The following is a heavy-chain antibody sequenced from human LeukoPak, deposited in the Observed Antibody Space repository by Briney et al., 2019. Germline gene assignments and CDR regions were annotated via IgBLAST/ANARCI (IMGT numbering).Heavy chain of an antibody. CDR1: GGTFSSYA. D-gene: IGHD2-2*01. CDR2: IIPIFGTA. Sequence: GASVKVSCKASGGTFSSYAISWVRQAPGQGLEWMGGIIPIFGTANYAQKFQGRVTITTDESTSTAYMELSSLRSEDTAVYYCARVAPPEVPAAMRGFWFDPWGQGTLVTVSS. J-gene: IGHJ5*02. CDR3: ARVAPPEVPAAMRGFWFDP. V-gene: IGHV1-69*05.